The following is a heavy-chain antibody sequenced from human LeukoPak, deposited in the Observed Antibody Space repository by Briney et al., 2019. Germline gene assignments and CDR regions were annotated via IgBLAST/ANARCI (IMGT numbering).Heavy chain of an antibody. D-gene: IGHD2/OR15-2a*01. V-gene: IGHV3-74*03. CDR3: ARDEAVVSNI. CDR1: GFTFRNYR. J-gene: IGHJ3*02. CDR2: INIDGSTT. Sequence: QPGGSLRLSYPASGFTFRNYRMHSVRQAPGKGLVWVSHINIDGSTTTYADSVKGRFTISRDNAKKTRYLQMNSLRAEDTAVYYCARDEAVVSNIWGQGTMVTVSS.